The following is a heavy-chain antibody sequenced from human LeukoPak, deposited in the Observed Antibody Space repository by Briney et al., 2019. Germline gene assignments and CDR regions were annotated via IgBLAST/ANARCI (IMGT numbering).Heavy chain of an antibody. CDR2: ISGGGGST. CDR1: GFTFCTYA. D-gene: IGHD5-12*01. V-gene: IGHV3-23*01. J-gene: IGHJ4*02. Sequence: GGSLRLSCAASGFTFCTYAMSWVRQAPGKGLVWVSAISGGGGSTYYAVSVRGRFTISRDNAKNSLYLQMNSLRAEDTAVYYCASRKQWLIDYWGQGTLVTVSS. CDR3: ASRKQWLIDY.